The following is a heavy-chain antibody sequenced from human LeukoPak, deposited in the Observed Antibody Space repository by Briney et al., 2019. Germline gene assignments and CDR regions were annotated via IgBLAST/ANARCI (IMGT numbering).Heavy chain of an antibody. Sequence: GASVKVSCKVSGYTLTELSMHWVRQAPGKGLEWMGGFDPEDGETIYAQKFHGRVTMTEDTSTDTAYMELSSLRSEDTAVYYCATDSQLERRNHAFDIWGQGTMVTVSS. V-gene: IGHV1-24*01. CDR3: ATDSQLERRNHAFDI. J-gene: IGHJ3*02. D-gene: IGHD1-1*01. CDR1: GYTLTELS. CDR2: FDPEDGET.